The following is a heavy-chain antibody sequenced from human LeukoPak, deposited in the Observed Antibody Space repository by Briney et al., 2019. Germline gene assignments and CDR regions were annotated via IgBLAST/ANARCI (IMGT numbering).Heavy chain of an antibody. J-gene: IGHJ4*02. CDR3: ARVPGSIAAAGLYYFDY. V-gene: IGHV3-33*01. CDR2: IWYDGSNK. CDR1: GFTFSSYG. D-gene: IGHD6-13*01. Sequence: GGSLRLSCAASGFTFSSYGMHWVRQAPGKGLEWVAVIWYDGSNKYYADSVKGRFTISRDNSKNTLYLQMNSLRAEDTAVYYCARVPGSIAAAGLYYFDYWGQGTLVTVSS.